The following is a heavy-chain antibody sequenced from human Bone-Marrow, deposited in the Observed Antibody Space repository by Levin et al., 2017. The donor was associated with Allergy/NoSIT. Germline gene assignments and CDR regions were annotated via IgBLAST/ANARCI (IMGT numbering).Heavy chain of an antibody. Sequence: ASETLSLTCTVSGGSISSGSYYWGWIRQPPGTGLEWIGNIYSSGTTYYNPSLKSRVTISVDTSKNQFSLKLSSVTAADTAVYYCARHWGAWGPTFPYWGQGTLVSVSS. CDR3: ARHWGAWGPTFPY. V-gene: IGHV4-39*01. D-gene: IGHD2/OR15-2a*01. J-gene: IGHJ4*02. CDR1: GGSISSGSYY. CDR2: IYSSGTT.